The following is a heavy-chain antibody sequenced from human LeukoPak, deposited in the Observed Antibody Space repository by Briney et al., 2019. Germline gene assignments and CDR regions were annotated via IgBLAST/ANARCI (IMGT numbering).Heavy chain of an antibody. Sequence: PGGSLRLSCAASGFTFSSYAMSWVRQAPGRGLEWVSAISGSGGGTYYADSVKGRFTISRDNSKNTLYLQMNSLRAEDTAVYYCAKDSHWNDTYYYMDVWGKGTTVTVSS. J-gene: IGHJ6*03. D-gene: IGHD1-1*01. CDR3: AKDSHWNDTYYYMDV. CDR1: GFTFSSYA. V-gene: IGHV3-23*01. CDR2: ISGSGGGT.